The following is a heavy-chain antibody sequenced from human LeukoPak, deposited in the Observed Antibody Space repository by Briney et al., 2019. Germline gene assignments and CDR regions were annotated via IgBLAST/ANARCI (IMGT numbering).Heavy chain of an antibody. CDR1: GGSISSGGYY. J-gene: IGHJ5*02. D-gene: IGHD6-13*01. V-gene: IGHV4-31*03. Sequence: SEALSLTCTVSGGSISSGGYYWSWLRQHPGKGLEWIGYIYYSGSTYYNPSLKSRVTISVDTSKNQFSLKLSSVTAADTAVYYCAREPPRQQQLGWFDPWGRNPGHRLL. CDR2: IYYSGST. CDR3: AREPPRQQQLGWFDP.